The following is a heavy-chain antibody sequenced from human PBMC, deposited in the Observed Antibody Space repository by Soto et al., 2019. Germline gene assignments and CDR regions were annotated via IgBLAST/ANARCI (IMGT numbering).Heavy chain of an antibody. CDR2: ISGSGVNT. CDR1: GFNFSTYP. CDR3: AKVPLKYSGSYFDY. V-gene: IGHV3-23*01. Sequence: HPGGSLRLSCAASGFNFSTYPMSWVRQAPGKELEWVSIISGSGVNTDYADSVKGRFTMSRDNSQNTVYLQMNSLRAEDTAVYYCAKVPLKYSGSYFDYWGQGTLVTVSS. J-gene: IGHJ4*02. D-gene: IGHD1-26*01.